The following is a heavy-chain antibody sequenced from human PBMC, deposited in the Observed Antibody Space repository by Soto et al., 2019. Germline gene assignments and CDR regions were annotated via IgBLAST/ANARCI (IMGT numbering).Heavy chain of an antibody. CDR2: ISSNGSDI. CDR1: GFTFSDYY. J-gene: IGHJ3*02. CDR3: ARDHRGIAVAGTGDDFDI. Sequence: GGSLRLSCAASGFTFSDYYMSWIRQAPGKGLEWVSYISSNGSDIYYADSVKGRFTISRDNAKNSLYLQMNSLRDEDTAVNYCARDHRGIAVAGTGDDFDIWGQGTMVTVSS. V-gene: IGHV3-11*01. D-gene: IGHD6-19*01.